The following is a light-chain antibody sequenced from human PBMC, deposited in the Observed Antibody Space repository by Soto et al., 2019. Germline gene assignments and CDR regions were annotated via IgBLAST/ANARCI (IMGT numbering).Light chain of an antibody. J-gene: IGLJ3*02. CDR3: QVWDSSSDWV. CDR1: NIGSKS. V-gene: IGLV3-21*04. CDR2: YDS. Sequence: SYELTQPPSVSVAPGKTARITCGGNNIGSKSVHWYQQKPGQAPVLVIYYDSDRPSGIPEQFSGSNSGNTATLTISRVEAGDEADYYCQVWDSSSDWVFGGGTKLTVL.